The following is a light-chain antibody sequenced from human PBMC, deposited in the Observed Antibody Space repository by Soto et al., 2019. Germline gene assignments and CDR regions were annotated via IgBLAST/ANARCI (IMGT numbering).Light chain of an antibody. CDR2: GNT. V-gene: IGLV1-40*01. CDR3: QSFDRSLTAWV. Sequence: QSALTQPPSVSGAPGQRVTLSCTGSSSNIGAGYDVHWYQQLPGTAPTLLISGNTDRPSGVPDRFSGSKSGTSASLAITGLQTEDEADYDCQSFDRSLTAWVFGGGTKLTVL. J-gene: IGLJ3*02. CDR1: SSNIGAGYD.